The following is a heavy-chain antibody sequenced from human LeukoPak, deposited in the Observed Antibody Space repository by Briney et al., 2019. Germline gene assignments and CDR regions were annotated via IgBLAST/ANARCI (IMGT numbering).Heavy chain of an antibody. J-gene: IGHJ5*01. CDR3: AKRRYDSSGHFDS. CDR2: ISGSGGST. D-gene: IGHD3-22*01. Sequence: GGSLRLSCAASGFTFSSYAMSWVRQAPGKGLEWVSAISGSGGSTYYADSVKGRFTISRDNSKDTLYLQMNSLRAEDTAVYYCAKRRYDSSGHFDSWGQGTLVTVSS. V-gene: IGHV3-23*01. CDR1: GFTFSSYA.